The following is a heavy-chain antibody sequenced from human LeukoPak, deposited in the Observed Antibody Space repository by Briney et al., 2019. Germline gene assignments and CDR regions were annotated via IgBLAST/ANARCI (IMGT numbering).Heavy chain of an antibody. Sequence: ASVKVSCKAFGYTFTSNYMHWVRQAPGQGPEWMGVISPSGGSTTYAQKFQGRVTMTRDTSTSTVYMELSSLRSEDTAVYYCARVVGGDPDYYYMDVWGKGTTVTISS. CDR2: ISPSGGST. CDR1: GYTFTSNY. V-gene: IGHV1-46*01. D-gene: IGHD2-21*01. CDR3: ARVVGGDPDYYYMDV. J-gene: IGHJ6*03.